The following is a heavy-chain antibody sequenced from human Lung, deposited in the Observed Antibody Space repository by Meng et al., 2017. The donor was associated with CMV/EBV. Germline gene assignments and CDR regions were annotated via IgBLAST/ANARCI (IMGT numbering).Heavy chain of an antibody. CDR3: ARVVTALWGYYFDY. CDR2: IYHSGST. Sequence: QGERPESAPGLVKPSATLSLTWAVSGGSISSSNWWSWVRQSPGKGLEWIGEIYHSGSTNYNPSLKSRVTISVDKSKNQFSLKLSSVTAADTAVYYCARVVTALWGYYFDYWGQGTLVTVSS. D-gene: IGHD2-21*02. V-gene: IGHV4-4*02. J-gene: IGHJ4*02. CDR1: GGSISSSNW.